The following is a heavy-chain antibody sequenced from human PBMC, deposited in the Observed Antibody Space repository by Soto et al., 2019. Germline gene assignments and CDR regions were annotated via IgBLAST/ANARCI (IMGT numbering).Heavy chain of an antibody. D-gene: IGHD3-3*01. CDR1: GFTFSSYG. CDR3: AKDRECYDFWSGYPSGMDV. Sequence: QVQLVESGGGVVQPGRSLRLSCAASGFTFSSYGMHWVRQAPGKGLEWVAVISYDGSNKYYADSVKGRFTISRDNSKNTLYLQMNSLRAEDTAVYYCAKDRECYDFWSGYPSGMDVWGQGTTVTVSS. J-gene: IGHJ6*02. CDR2: ISYDGSNK. V-gene: IGHV3-30*18.